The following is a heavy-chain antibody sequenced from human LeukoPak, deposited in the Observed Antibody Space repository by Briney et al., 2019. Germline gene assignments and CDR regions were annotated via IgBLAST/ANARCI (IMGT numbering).Heavy chain of an antibody. V-gene: IGHV1-46*01. CDR3: ARGSRTVPFDP. D-gene: IGHD1-14*01. J-gene: IGHJ5*02. CDR1: GNTFSIYN. CDR2: INPSGGT. Sequence: ASVKVSCKASGNTFSIYNMHWVRQAPGQGLEWMGIINPSGGTSYAQKLQGRITMTRDTSTSTVYMELSSLRSEDTAVYYCARGSRTVPFDPWGQGTLVTVSS.